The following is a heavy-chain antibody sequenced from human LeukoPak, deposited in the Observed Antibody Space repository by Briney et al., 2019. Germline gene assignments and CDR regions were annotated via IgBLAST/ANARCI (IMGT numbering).Heavy chain of an antibody. CDR2: IYHSGST. D-gene: IGHD3-10*01. CDR3: ARAYSVRGVRWFDP. Sequence: SQTLSLTCAVSGGSICSGGYSWSWIRQPPGKGLEWIGYIYHSGSTYYNPSLKSRVTISVDRSKNQFSLKLSSVTAADTAVYYCARAYSVRGVRWFDPWGQGTLVTVSS. CDR1: GGSICSGGYS. J-gene: IGHJ5*02. V-gene: IGHV4-30-2*01.